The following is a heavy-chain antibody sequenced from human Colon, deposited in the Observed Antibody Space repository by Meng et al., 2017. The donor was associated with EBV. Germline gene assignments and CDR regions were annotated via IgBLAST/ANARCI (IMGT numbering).Heavy chain of an antibody. CDR2: IYYSGST. CDR3: ARGPSRWLQFSFDY. V-gene: IGHV4-31*03. D-gene: IGHD5-24*01. Sequence: HGQLQEPGPGLVKPSQTLSLTCTVSGGSISSGGYYWSWIRQHPGKGLEWIGYIYYSGSTYYNPSLKSRVTISIDTSKNQFSLKLSSVTAADTAVYYCARGPSRWLQFSFDYWGQGTLVTVSS. J-gene: IGHJ4*02. CDR1: GGSISSGGYY.